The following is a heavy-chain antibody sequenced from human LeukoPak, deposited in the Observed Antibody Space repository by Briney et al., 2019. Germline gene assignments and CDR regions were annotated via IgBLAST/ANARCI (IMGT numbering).Heavy chain of an antibody. CDR3: ARRYFDY. Sequence: GGSLRLSCAASGVTFSDNCLQWVRQAPGKGLEWVANIKQDGSEKYYVHSVKGRFTISRDSAKNSLYLEMNNLRAEDTAVYYCARRYFDYWGQGTLVTVSS. CDR1: GVTFSDNC. J-gene: IGHJ4*02. CDR2: IKQDGSEK. V-gene: IGHV3-7*03.